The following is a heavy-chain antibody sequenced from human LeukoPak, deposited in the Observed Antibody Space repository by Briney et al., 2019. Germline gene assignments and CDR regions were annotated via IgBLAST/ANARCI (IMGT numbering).Heavy chain of an antibody. Sequence: PGRSLRLSCAASGFTFSNYDMHWVRQAPGKGLEWVSYISFSGSTIYYADSVKGRFTISRDNAKNSLYVQMNSLRAEDTAVYYCARGGYYDSSGYYYVGYFHHWGQGTLVTVSS. CDR2: ISFSGSTI. J-gene: IGHJ1*01. D-gene: IGHD3-22*01. CDR1: GFTFSNYD. CDR3: ARGGYYDSSGYYYVGYFHH. V-gene: IGHV3-48*03.